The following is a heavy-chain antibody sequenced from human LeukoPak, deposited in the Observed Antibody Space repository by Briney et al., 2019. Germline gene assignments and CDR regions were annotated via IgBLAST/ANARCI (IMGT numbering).Heavy chain of an antibody. V-gene: IGHV4-34*01. J-gene: IGHJ4*02. CDR1: GGSFSGYY. Sequence: SETLSLTCAVYGGSFSGYYWSWIRQPPGKGLEWIGEINHSGSTNYNPSLKSRVTISLDTSKTHFSLTLSSLTAADTAVYYCARSPPGWYYDNSGQYYFDTWGQGALVTVSS. CDR2: INHSGST. CDR3: ARSPPGWYYDNSGQYYFDT. D-gene: IGHD3-22*01.